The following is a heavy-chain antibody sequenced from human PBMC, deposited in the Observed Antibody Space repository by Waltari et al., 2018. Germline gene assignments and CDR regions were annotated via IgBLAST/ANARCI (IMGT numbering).Heavy chain of an antibody. CDR3: ATDRALTQTGFDY. J-gene: IGHJ4*02. D-gene: IGHD3-16*02. CDR1: GYTFTDYY. CDR2: VDPEDGET. Sequence: EVQLVQSGAEVKKPGANVKISCKASGYTFTDYYLHWVQKAPGKGLEWMGRVDPEDGETIYAEKFQGRVTITADTSTDTAYMELSSLRSEDTAVYYCATDRALTQTGFDYWGQGTLVTVSS. V-gene: IGHV1-69-2*01.